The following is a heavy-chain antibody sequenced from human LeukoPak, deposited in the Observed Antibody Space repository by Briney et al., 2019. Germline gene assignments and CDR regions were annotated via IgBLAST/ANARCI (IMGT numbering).Heavy chain of an antibody. V-gene: IGHV3-23*01. CDR2: ISGSGGST. CDR3: AKGDYDSSGYIDY. D-gene: IGHD3-22*01. J-gene: IGHJ4*02. CDR1: GFTFSSYA. Sequence: GGSLRLSCAASGFTFSSYAMSWVRQAPGKGLEWVSAISGSGGSTYYADSVKGRFTISRGNSKNTLYLQMNSPRAEDTAVYYCAKGDYDSSGYIDYWGQGTLVTVSS.